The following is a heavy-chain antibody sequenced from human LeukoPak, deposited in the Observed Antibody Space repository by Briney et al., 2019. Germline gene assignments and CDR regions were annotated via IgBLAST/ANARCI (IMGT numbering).Heavy chain of an antibody. V-gene: IGHV1-69*13. CDR3: ARDPLLSRGSSYAVY. D-gene: IGHD6-19*01. CDR1: GGTFSSYA. J-gene: IGHJ4*02. Sequence: GASVKVSCKASGGTFSSYAISWVRQAPGQGLEWMGGIIPIFGTANYAQKFQGRVTITADESTSTAYMELSSLRSEDTAVYYCARDPLLSRGSSYAVYWGQGTLVTVSS. CDR2: IIPIFGTA.